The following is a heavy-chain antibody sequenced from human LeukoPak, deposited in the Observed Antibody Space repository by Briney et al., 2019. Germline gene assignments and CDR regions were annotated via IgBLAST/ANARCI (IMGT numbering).Heavy chain of an antibody. J-gene: IGHJ4*02. Sequence: GGSLRLSCAASGFTFNNYGMHWVRQAPGKGLEWVAVISYDGRNIHYPDSVKGRFTISRDISTDTLWLQMDSLRADDTAVYYCVKSRRVGANQRGLFDYWGQGTLVTVSP. D-gene: IGHD1-26*01. CDR3: VKSRRVGANQRGLFDY. CDR1: GFTFNNYG. V-gene: IGHV3-30*18. CDR2: ISYDGRNI.